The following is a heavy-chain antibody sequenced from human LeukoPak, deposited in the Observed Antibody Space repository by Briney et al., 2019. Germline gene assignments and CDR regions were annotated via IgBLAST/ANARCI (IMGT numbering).Heavy chain of an antibody. CDR1: GFTFSSSD. J-gene: IGHJ3*02. Sequence: GGSMRLSCEASGFTFSSSDMHWVRQGPGKGLDWVSAIGTAGDTYYPGSVKGRFTISRENAKNSLYLQMNSLRAGDTAVYYCVRLREGAFDIWGQGTMVTVSS. CDR3: VRLREGAFDI. V-gene: IGHV3-13*01. D-gene: IGHD1-26*01. CDR2: IGTAGDT.